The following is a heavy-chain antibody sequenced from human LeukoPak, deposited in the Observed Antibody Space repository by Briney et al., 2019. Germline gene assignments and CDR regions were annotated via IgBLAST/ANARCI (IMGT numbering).Heavy chain of an antibody. CDR3: ARDWGAYYYESGTLSHFDY. CDR2: INPNSGDT. J-gene: IGHJ4*02. V-gene: IGHV1-2*02. CDR1: GYTFTGYY. Sequence: ASVKVSCKASGYTFTGYYMHWVRQAPGQGLEWMGWINPNSGDTNYAQKFQGRVTMTRDTSISTAYMELSRLKSDDTAVYYCARDWGAYYYESGTLSHFDYWGQGTLVTVSS. D-gene: IGHD3-10*01.